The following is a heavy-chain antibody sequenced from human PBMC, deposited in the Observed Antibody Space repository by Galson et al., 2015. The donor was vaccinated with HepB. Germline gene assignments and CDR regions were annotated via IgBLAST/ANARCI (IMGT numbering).Heavy chain of an antibody. Sequence: SVKVSCKASGSIFTNYGISWVRQAPGQGLEWMGWISVYNGNTNYAQRLQGRVTMTTDTTTSTAYMELRSLRSDDTAVYFCARAYYDFYSGNYNWFDPWGQGTLVTVSS. J-gene: IGHJ5*02. V-gene: IGHV1-18*01. CDR1: GSIFTNYG. D-gene: IGHD3-3*01. CDR2: ISVYNGNT. CDR3: ARAYYDFYSGNYNWFDP.